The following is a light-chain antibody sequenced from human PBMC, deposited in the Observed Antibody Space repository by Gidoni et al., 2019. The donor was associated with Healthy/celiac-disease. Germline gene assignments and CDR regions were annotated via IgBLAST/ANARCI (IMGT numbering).Light chain of an antibody. CDR3: QQYGSSPT. CDR1: QSVSSSY. Sequence: IVLTQSPGTLSLSPGERATLSCSASQSVSSSYLAWYQKKPGQAPRLLIYGASSRATGIPDRFSGSGSGTDFTLTISRLEPEDFAVYYCQQYGSSPTFGQGTKVEIK. V-gene: IGKV3-20*01. J-gene: IGKJ1*01. CDR2: GAS.